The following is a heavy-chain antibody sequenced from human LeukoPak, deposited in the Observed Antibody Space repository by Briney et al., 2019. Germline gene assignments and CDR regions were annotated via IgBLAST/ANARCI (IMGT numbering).Heavy chain of an antibody. CDR3: AKGDGYRSTTSCLAGDY. J-gene: IGHJ4*02. CDR2: ISGDGDST. D-gene: IGHD2-2*01. Sequence: GGSLRLSCAASGFTFDDYAMHWVRHAPGKGLEWVSLISGDGDSTYYADSVKGRFTISRDNSKNSLYPQMNSLRTEDTAFYYCAKGDGYRSTTSCLAGDYWGQGTLVTVSS. CDR1: GFTFDDYA. V-gene: IGHV3-43*02.